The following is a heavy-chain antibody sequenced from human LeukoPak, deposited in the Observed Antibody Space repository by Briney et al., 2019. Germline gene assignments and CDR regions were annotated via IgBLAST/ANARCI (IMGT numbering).Heavy chain of an antibody. CDR2: MNPNSGNT. CDR3: ARGSPYGQWLNDAFDI. Sequence: PLASVKVSCRASGYTFTSYDINWVRQATGQGLEWMGWMNPNSGNTGYAQKFQGRVTMTRNTSISTAYMELSSLRSEDTAVYYCARGSPYGQWLNDAFDIWGQGTMVTVSS. J-gene: IGHJ3*02. V-gene: IGHV1-8*01. CDR1: GYTFTSYD. D-gene: IGHD6-19*01.